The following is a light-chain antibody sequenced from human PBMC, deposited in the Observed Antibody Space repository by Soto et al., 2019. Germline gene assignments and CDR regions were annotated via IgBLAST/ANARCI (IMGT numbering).Light chain of an antibody. Sequence: EIVLTQSPATLSLSPGERATLSCRASQSVSTYLAWYQQKPGQAPRLLIYDASNRATGIPARFTGSGSGTDFTLTISSLEPEDFAVYYCQQRRNWPRLAFGGGTKVDSK. J-gene: IGKJ4*01. CDR1: QSVSTY. CDR3: QQRRNWPRLA. CDR2: DAS. V-gene: IGKV3-11*01.